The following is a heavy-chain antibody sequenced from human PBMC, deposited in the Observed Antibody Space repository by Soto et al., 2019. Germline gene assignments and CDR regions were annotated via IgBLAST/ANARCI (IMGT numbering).Heavy chain of an antibody. CDR2: TYHSGST. CDR3: ARGQVVAAQH. D-gene: IGHD2-15*01. CDR1: GGSISSGGYS. J-gene: IGHJ4*02. Sequence: QLQLQESGSGLVKPSQTLSLTCAVSGGSISSGGYSWSWIRQPPGKGLEWIGYTYHSGSTYYNPSLKRRATISVARSKNQFSLKLSSVTAADTAVYYCARGQVVAAQHWGQGTLVTVSS. V-gene: IGHV4-30-2*01.